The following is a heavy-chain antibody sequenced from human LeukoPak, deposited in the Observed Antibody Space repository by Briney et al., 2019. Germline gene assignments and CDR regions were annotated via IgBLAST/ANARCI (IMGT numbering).Heavy chain of an antibody. CDR1: AYPTKNAYY. J-gene: IGHJ6*03. D-gene: IGHD2-15*01. Sequence: SETLSLTCAVSAYPTKNAYYWVWIRQPPGKGLEWIGSLYHPDSTSYNPSLKSRVTMSSDTSRNQFSLKLSSVTAADTAVYYCARGGGSGVAANIHYYYYYMDVWGKGTTVTVSS. CDR3: ARGGGSGVAANIHYYYYYMDV. CDR2: LYHPDST. V-gene: IGHV4-38-2*01.